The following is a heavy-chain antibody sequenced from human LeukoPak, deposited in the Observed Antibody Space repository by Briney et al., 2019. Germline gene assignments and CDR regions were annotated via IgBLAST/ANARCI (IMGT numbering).Heavy chain of an antibody. D-gene: IGHD6-19*01. J-gene: IGHJ4*02. V-gene: IGHV4-34*01. Sequence: SETLSLTCAVYGGSFSGYYWSWIRQPPGKGLEWIGEINHSGSTNYNPSLKSRVTIPVDTSKNQFSLKLSSVTAADTAVYYCARGPVSSGWSVGYYFDYWGQGTLVTVSS. CDR3: ARGPVSSGWSVGYYFDY. CDR2: INHSGST. CDR1: GGSFSGYY.